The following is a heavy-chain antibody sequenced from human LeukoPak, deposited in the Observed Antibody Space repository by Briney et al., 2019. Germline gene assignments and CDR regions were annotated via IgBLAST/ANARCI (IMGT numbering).Heavy chain of an antibody. D-gene: IGHD6-13*01. J-gene: IGHJ4*02. Sequence: PGRSLRLSCAASGFPFSSYGMHWVRQAPGKGLEWVAVIWFDGSNQYYADSVKGRFTISRDNSKNTLYLQMNSLRAEDTAVYYCAIIAAVGGRSRPDFEYWGQGTLVTVSS. CDR2: IWFDGSNQ. CDR1: GFPFSSYG. V-gene: IGHV3-33*01. CDR3: AIIAAVGGRSRPDFEY.